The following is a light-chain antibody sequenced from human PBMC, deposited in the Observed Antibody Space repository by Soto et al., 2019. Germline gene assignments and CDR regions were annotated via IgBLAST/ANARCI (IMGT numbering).Light chain of an antibody. CDR2: AAS. CDR3: QKYNIVLLLR. CDR1: QSISSW. V-gene: IGKV1-27*01. J-gene: IGKJ4*02. Sequence: DIQKSKSPSTLSASVGDRVTITCRVSQSISSWLAWYQQKPGKVPKLLIYAASTLQSGVPSRFSGSGSGTDFTLTISGLHPEEVGTRYCQKYNIVLLLRFAGRTK.